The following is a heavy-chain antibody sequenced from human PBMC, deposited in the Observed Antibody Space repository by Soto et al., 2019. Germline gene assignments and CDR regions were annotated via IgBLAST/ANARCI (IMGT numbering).Heavy chain of an antibody. Sequence: QVQLVESGGGVVQPGTSLRLSCAASGFTFRSYNMHWVRQAPGQGLEWVAVISYDGSNKYYGDFVKGRFTISRDNSKNTLYLQMRGLRAEYSAVYYCAKVVRGGSCCSCYFD. D-gene: IGHD2-15*01. CDR2: ISYDGSNK. CDR1: GFTFRSYN. CDR3: AKVVRGGSCCSCYFD. V-gene: IGHV3-30*18. J-gene: IGHJ4*03.